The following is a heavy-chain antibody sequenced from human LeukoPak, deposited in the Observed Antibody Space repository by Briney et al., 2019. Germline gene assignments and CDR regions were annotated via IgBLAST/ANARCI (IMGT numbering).Heavy chain of an antibody. Sequence: QPGGSLRLSCAASGLTFRSYWMSWVRQAPGKGLEWVANINQDGSVKYYVDSVKGRFTISRDNAKNSLYVQMNSLRDEDTAVYYCARVGYSGWNLEYWGQGTLVTVSS. D-gene: IGHD5-12*01. CDR3: ARVGYSGWNLEY. CDR1: GLTFRSYW. J-gene: IGHJ4*02. V-gene: IGHV3-7*01. CDR2: INQDGSVK.